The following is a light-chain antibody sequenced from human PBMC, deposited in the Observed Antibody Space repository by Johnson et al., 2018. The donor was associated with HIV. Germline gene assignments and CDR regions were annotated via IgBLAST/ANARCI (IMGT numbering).Light chain of an antibody. CDR2: DNN. J-gene: IGLJ1*01. V-gene: IGLV1-51*01. CDR3: GTWDSRLSAYV. CDR1: NSDIGNNY. Sequence: QSVLTQPPSVSAAPGQKVTISCSGSNSDIGNNYVSWYQQLPETVPKLLIYDNNKRPSGLCDRFSGSKSGTSATLGITGLETGDEADYYCGTWDSRLSAYVFGTGTKVTVL.